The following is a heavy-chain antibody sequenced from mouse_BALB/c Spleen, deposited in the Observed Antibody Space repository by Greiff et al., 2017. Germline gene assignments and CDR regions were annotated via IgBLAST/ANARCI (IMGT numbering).Heavy chain of an antibody. V-gene: IGHV5-12-1*01. Sequence: EVQLVESGGGLVKPGGSLKLSCAASGFAFSSYDMSWVRQTPEKRLEWVAYISSGGGSTYYPDTVKGRFTISRDNAKNTLYLQMSSLKSEDTAMYYCARHSYWFAYWGQGTLVTVSA. CDR2: ISSGGGST. J-gene: IGHJ3*01. CDR1: GFAFSSYD. CDR3: ARHSYWFAY.